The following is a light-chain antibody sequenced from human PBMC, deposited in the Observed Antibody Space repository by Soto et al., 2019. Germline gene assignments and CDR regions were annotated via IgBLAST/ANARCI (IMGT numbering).Light chain of an antibody. J-gene: IGKJ3*01. CDR3: QQYGTSPQFT. V-gene: IGKV3-20*01. CDR2: GAS. Sequence: IVLTQFPGTLSLSPGERATLSCRASQGVRNSYLAWYQQKPGQAPRPLIYGASTRATGVSDRFSGSGSGTDVTLTITRLEPEDFAVYYCQQYGTSPQFTFGPGTKVDI. CDR1: QGVRNSY.